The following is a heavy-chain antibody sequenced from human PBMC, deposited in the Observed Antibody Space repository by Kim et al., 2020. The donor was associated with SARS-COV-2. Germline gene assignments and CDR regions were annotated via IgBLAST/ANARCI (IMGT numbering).Heavy chain of an antibody. CDR3: ARDPPYLPATAIQDNHPRDY. Sequence: GGSLRLSCAASGFTFSSYAMHWVRQAPGKGLEWVAVISYDGSNKYYADSVKGRFTISRDNSKNTLYLQMNSLRAEDTAVYYCARDPPYLPATAIQDNHPRDYWGQGTLVTVSS. CDR2: ISYDGSNK. D-gene: IGHD2-2*02. V-gene: IGHV3-30*04. CDR1: GFTFSSYA. J-gene: IGHJ4*02.